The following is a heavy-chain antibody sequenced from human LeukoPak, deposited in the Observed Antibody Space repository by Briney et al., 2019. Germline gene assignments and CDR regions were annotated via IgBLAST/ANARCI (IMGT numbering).Heavy chain of an antibody. D-gene: IGHD2-2*01. J-gene: IGHJ4*02. CDR1: GFTFSNAW. CDR2: IKSKTDGGTT. V-gene: IGHV3-15*01. CDR3: TTDRCSSTSCRPTDY. Sequence: GGSLRLSCAASGFTFSNAWMSWDRQAPGKGLEWVGRIKSKTDGGTTDYAAPVKGRFTISRDDSKNTLYLQMNSLKTEDTAVYYCTTDRCSSTSCRPTDYWGQGTLVTVSS.